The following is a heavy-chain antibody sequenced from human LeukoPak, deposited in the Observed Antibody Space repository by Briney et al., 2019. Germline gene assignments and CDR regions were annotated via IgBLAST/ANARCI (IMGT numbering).Heavy chain of an antibody. J-gene: IGHJ4*02. CDR1: GGSISSYY. D-gene: IGHD4-17*01. CDR2: IYYSGST. V-gene: IGHV4-59*01. CDR3: ASYGDYVSY. Sequence: PSETLSLTCTVSGGSISSYYWSWIRQPPGKGLEWIGYIYYSGSTNYNPSLMSRVTISVDTSKNQFSLKLSSVTAADTAVYYCASYGDYVSYWGQGTLVTVSS.